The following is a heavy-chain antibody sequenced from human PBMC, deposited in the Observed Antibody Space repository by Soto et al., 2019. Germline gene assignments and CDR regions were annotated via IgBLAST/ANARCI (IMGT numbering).Heavy chain of an antibody. J-gene: IGHJ5*02. D-gene: IGHD6-13*01. CDR2: IDYSGGT. CDR3: ARRERAAGTDWWFDP. V-gene: IGHV4-39*01. Sequence: QLQLQESGPGLVKPSETLSLTCTVSGGSISSSSFHWGWIRQPPEKGLEWIGSIDYSGGTYYSQSLKSRVTISVATSKSQFSLKRSSVSAADTAVYYCARRERAAGTDWWFDPWGQGTLVTVSS. CDR1: GGSISSSSFH.